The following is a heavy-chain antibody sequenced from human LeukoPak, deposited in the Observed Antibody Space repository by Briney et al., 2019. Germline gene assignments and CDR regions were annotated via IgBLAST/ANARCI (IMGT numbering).Heavy chain of an antibody. J-gene: IGHJ4*02. CDR1: GFTFTKYW. D-gene: IGHD3-16*01. CDR3: ARDKFGGTDY. Sequence: PGDSLRLSCAASGFTFTKYWMTWVRQAPGKGLEWVGNIKQDGSDKNYMDSVKGRFTISRDNTKNSVYLQMSSLRAEDTAVYYCARDKFGGTDYWGQGTLVTVSS. V-gene: IGHV3-7*01. CDR2: IKQDGSDK.